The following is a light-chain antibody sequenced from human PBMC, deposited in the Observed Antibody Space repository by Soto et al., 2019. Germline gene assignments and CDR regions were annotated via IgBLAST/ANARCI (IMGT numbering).Light chain of an antibody. Sequence: DIVMTQSPLSLPVTPGEPASISCRSSQSLLHGNGYNYFDWYLQKPGQSPQLLIYLGSNRASGVPDRFSGSGSGTDFTLKISRVEAEDVGVYYCMQVVETPYTFGQGTKLEIK. J-gene: IGKJ2*01. V-gene: IGKV2-28*01. CDR2: LGS. CDR1: QSLLHGNGYNY. CDR3: MQVVETPYT.